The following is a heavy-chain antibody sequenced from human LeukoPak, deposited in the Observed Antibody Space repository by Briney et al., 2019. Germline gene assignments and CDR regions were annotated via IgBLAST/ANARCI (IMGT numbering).Heavy chain of an antibody. J-gene: IGHJ4*02. CDR1: GVTFDDYG. CDR3: ARVYYDFWSGYLTPDY. V-gene: IGHV3-20*04. Sequence: GGSLRLSCAASGVTFDDYGMSWVRQAPGKGLEWGSGINWNGGSTVYADSVKGRFTISRDNAKNSLYLQMNSLRAEDTALYYCARVYYDFWSGYLTPDYWGQGTLVTVSS. CDR2: INWNGGST. D-gene: IGHD3-3*01.